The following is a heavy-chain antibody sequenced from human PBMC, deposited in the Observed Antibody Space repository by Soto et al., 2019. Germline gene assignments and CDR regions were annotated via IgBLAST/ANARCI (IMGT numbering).Heavy chain of an antibody. V-gene: IGHV4-59*01. D-gene: IGHD1-1*01. CDR2: IYYSGST. CDR1: GGSISSYY. Sequence: PSETLSLTCSVSGGSISSYYWSWIRQPPGKGLEWIGYIYYSGSTNYNPSLKSRVTISVDTSKNQFSLKLSSVTAADTAVYYCARAIQIERGERRYYYYYYGMDVWGQGTTVTVSS. CDR3: ARAIQIERGERRYYYYYYGMDV. J-gene: IGHJ6*02.